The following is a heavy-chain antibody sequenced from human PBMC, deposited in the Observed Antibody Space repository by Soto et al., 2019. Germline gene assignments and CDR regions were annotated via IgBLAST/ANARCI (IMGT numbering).Heavy chain of an antibody. CDR3: AREARRAFGVVTHFDC. CDR1: GFIFNTYD. CDR2: LSFDGSNR. Sequence: GGSLRLSCAASGFIFNTYDMHWVRQAPGKGLEWVAALSFDGSNRNYADSLRGRFTISRDNPRNTLDLLLNSLRVEDTALYYCAREARRAFGVVTHFDCWGQGTLVTVSS. J-gene: IGHJ4*02. V-gene: IGHV3-30-3*01. D-gene: IGHD3-3*01.